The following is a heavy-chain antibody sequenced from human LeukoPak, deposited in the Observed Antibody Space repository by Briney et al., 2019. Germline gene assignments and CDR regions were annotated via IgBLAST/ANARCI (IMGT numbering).Heavy chain of an antibody. D-gene: IGHD6-13*01. Sequence: SETLSLTCTVSGGSISTNNYYWSWIRQPPGKGLEWIGYIYCSGSTNYNPSLKSRVTISVDTSKNQFSLKLSSVTAADTAVYYCARESTSGIAAAGPFDYWGQGTLVTVSS. J-gene: IGHJ4*02. CDR1: GGSISTNNYY. CDR3: ARESTSGIAAAGPFDY. CDR2: IYCSGST. V-gene: IGHV4-61*01.